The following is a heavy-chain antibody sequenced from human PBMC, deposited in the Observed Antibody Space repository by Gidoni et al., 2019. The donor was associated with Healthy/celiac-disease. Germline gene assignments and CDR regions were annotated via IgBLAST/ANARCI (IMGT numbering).Heavy chain of an antibody. D-gene: IGHD5-18*01. V-gene: IGHV3-21*01. CDR3: AGIYSYGYSDAFDI. CDR1: GFTFSSYS. J-gene: IGHJ3*02. CDR2: ISSSSSDI. Sequence: EVQLVESGGGLVKPGGSLRISCAASGFTFSSYSMNWVRQAPGKGLEWVSSISSSSSDIYYADSVKGRFTISRDNAKNSLYLQMNSLRAEDTAVYDCAGIYSYGYSDAFDIWGQGTMVTVSS.